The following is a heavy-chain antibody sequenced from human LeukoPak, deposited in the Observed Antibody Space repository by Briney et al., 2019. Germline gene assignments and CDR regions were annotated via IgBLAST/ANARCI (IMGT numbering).Heavy chain of an antibody. V-gene: IGHV3-23*01. D-gene: IGHD6-19*01. J-gene: IGHJ5*01. CDR1: GFAFSVYA. CDR3: AKPISGGLAVTADWFHG. Sequence: GGSLRLSRTAPGFAFSVYAMSWLRQPPGKGLDWVSTINANSGTTSYAASVRGRFTISRDNSKNTLYLQLNTLRADDTATYYCAKPISGGLAVTADWFHGWGQGTLVVVSS. CDR2: INANSGTT.